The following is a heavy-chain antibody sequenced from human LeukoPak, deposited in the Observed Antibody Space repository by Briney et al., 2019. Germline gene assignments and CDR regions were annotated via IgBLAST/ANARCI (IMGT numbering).Heavy chain of an antibody. J-gene: IGHJ4*02. V-gene: IGHV1-69*06. CDR1: GGTFSSYA. CDR2: IIPIFGTA. D-gene: IGHD3-22*01. CDR3: VRGYDSSGYYSSFDY. Sequence: SVRVSCKASGGTFSSYAISWVRQAPGQGLEWMGGIIPIFGTANYAQKFQGRVTITADKSTSTAYMELSSLRSEDTAVYYCVRGYDSSGYYSSFDYWGQGTLVTVSS.